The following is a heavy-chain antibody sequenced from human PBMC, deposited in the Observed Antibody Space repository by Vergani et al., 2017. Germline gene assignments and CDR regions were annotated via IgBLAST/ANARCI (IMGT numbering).Heavy chain of an antibody. CDR1: GFTFDDYA. CDR3: ARDGPMVREFYHMDV. V-gene: IGHV3-9*01. J-gene: IGHJ6*03. D-gene: IGHD3-10*01. Sequence: EVQLVESGGGLVQPGRSLRLSCAASGFTFDDYAMHWVRQAPGKGLEWVSGISWNSGSIGYADSVKGRFTISRDNSKNTLYLQMNSLRAEDTAVYYCARDGPMVREFYHMDVWGKGTTVTVSS. CDR2: ISWNSGSI.